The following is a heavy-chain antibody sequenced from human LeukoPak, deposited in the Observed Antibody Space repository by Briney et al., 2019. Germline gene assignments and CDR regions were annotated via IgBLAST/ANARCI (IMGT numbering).Heavy chain of an antibody. D-gene: IGHD3-22*01. CDR1: GFTFSSYG. CDR3: AKDKQYYYDSSGPNH. Sequence: GGSLRLSCAASGFTFSSYGMHWVRQPPGKGLEWVGLIRYDGSNRYYADSVKGRFTISRDNSKNTLYLQMNSLRAEDTAVYYCAKDKQYYYDSSGPNHWGQGTLVTVSS. V-gene: IGHV3-30*02. J-gene: IGHJ5*02. CDR2: IRYDGSNR.